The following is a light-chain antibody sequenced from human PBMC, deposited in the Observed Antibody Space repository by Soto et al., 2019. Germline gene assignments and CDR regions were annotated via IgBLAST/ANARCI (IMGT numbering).Light chain of an antibody. CDR1: SSNIGAGYD. Sequence: QAVVTQPPSVSGAPGQRVTISCTGRSSNIGAGYDVHWYQQLPGTAPKLLIYGNSNRPSGVPDRFSGSKSGTSASLAITGLEAEDEADYYCQSYDSSLSGVVFGGGTQLTFL. J-gene: IGLJ2*01. CDR2: GNS. V-gene: IGLV1-40*01. CDR3: QSYDSSLSGVV.